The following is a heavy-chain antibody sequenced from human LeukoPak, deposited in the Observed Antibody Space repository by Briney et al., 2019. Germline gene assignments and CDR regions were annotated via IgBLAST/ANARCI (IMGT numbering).Heavy chain of an antibody. Sequence: PGGSLRLSCAASGFTFSDYGMHWVRQAPGKGLEWVGGIWQDGSKNYYADSVRGRSTISKDNSRNTLHLHMDGLRVEDTAVYYCARDSVYSADAWGQGTLVTVSS. CDR1: GFTFSDYG. V-gene: IGHV3-33*01. J-gene: IGHJ5*02. CDR2: IWQDGSKN. CDR3: ARDSVYSADA. D-gene: IGHD5/OR15-5a*01.